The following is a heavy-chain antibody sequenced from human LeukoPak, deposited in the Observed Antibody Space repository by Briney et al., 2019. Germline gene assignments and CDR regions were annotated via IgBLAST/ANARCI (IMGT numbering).Heavy chain of an antibody. CDR3: AKDGDYGDDYFDY. Sequence: GGSLRPSCAASGFTFEKSAMHWVRQAPGQGLEWVSGISWGSSRIDYADSVKGRFTISRDNAKNSLYLQMNSLRAEDTALYYCAKDGDYGDDYFDYWGQGTLVTVSS. J-gene: IGHJ4*02. D-gene: IGHD4-17*01. V-gene: IGHV3-9*01. CDR1: GFTFEKSA. CDR2: ISWGSSRI.